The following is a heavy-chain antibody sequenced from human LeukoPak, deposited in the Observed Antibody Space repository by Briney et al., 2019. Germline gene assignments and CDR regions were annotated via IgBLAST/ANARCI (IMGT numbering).Heavy chain of an antibody. CDR3: ARGDYGELLDY. D-gene: IGHD4-17*01. CDR1: GFTVSSKY. J-gene: IGHJ4*02. Sequence: GGSLRLSCAASGFTVSSKYMSWVRQAPGKGLEWVSTIYSGGSIHYEDSVKGRFTISRDDSKNTLYLQMNSLRAEDTAVYYCARGDYGELLDYWGQGTLVTVSS. V-gene: IGHV3-53*01. CDR2: IYSGGSI.